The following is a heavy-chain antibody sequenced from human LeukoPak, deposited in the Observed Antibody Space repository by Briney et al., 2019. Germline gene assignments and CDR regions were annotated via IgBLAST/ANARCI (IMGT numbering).Heavy chain of an antibody. CDR3: AKDLRGGIAAAGRSDY. CDR2: ISGSGGST. V-gene: IGHV3-23*01. Sequence: PGGSLRLSCAASGFTFSSYAMSWVRQAPGKGLEWVSSISGSGGSTYYAGSVKGRFTVSRDNSKNTLYLQMNSLRAEDTALYYCAKDLRGGIAAAGRSDYWGQGTLVTVSS. D-gene: IGHD6-13*01. CDR1: GFTFSSYA. J-gene: IGHJ4*02.